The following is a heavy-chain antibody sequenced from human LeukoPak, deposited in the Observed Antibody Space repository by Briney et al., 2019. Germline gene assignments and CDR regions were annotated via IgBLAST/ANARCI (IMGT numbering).Heavy chain of an antibody. V-gene: IGHV1-46*03. D-gene: IGHD6-6*01. J-gene: IGHJ5*02. CDR1: GYNFTSYY. CDR3: ARGVAARRGWFDP. CDR2: INPSGGST. Sequence: ASVKVSCRASGYNFTSYYMHWVRQAPGQGLEWMGIINPSGGSTSYAQKFQGRVTMTRDTSTSTVYMELSSLRSEDTAVYYCARGVAARRGWFDPWGQGTLVTVSS.